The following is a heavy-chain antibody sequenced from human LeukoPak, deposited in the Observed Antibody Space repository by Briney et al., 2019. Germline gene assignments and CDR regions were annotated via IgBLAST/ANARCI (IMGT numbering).Heavy chain of an antibody. D-gene: IGHD3-10*01. V-gene: IGHV3-15*01. CDR1: GFTFSSYS. J-gene: IGHJ3*02. Sequence: GGSLRLSCAASGFTFSSYSMNWDRQAPGKGLEWVGRIKSKTDGGTTDYAAPVKGRFTIPRDDSKNTLYLQMNSLKTEGTAVYYCTTDSGSHAFDIWGQGTMVTVSS. CDR2: IKSKTDGGTT. CDR3: TTDSGSHAFDI.